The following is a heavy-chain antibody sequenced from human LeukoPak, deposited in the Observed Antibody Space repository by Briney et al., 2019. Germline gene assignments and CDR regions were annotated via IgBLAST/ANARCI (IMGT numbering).Heavy chain of an antibody. D-gene: IGHD2-2*01. Sequence: SETLSLTCTVSGGSITGYYWSWIRQPPGRGLEWIGYIYYSGSTNYNPSLKSRVTISVDTSKNQFSLKLSSVTAADTAVYYCAREATSDIVVVPAATGWFDPWGQGTLVTVSS. J-gene: IGHJ5*02. CDR1: GGSITGYY. CDR2: IYYSGST. CDR3: AREATSDIVVVPAATGWFDP. V-gene: IGHV4-59*01.